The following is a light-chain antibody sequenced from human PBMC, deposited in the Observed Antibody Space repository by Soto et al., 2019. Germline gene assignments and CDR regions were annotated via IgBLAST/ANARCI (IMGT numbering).Light chain of an antibody. Sequence: QSVLTQPPSASGTPGQRVSISCSGISSNIVSNYVYWYQQLPGAAPTLLIYNNDRRPAGVPDRFSGSKSGTSASLAISGLRSEDEADYYCAAWDDSLSAYVFGTWTKLTVL. CDR2: NND. CDR3: AAWDDSLSAYV. J-gene: IGLJ1*01. V-gene: IGLV1-47*02. CDR1: SSNIVSNY.